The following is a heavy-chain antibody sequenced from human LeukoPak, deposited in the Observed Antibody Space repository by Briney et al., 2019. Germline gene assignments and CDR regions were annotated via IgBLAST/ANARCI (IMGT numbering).Heavy chain of an antibody. CDR1: GFTFSSYA. CDR3: ARAIAVAGTNY. J-gene: IGHJ4*02. Sequence: PGGSLRLSCAASGFTFSSYAMSWVRQAPGKGLEWVSAISGSGGSTYYADSVKGRFTISRDNAKNSLYLQMNSLRAEDTAVYYCARAIAVAGTNYWGQGTLVTVSS. V-gene: IGHV3-23*01. D-gene: IGHD6-19*01. CDR2: ISGSGGST.